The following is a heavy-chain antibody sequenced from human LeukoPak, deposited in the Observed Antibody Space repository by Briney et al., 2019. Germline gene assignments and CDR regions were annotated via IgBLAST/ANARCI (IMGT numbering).Heavy chain of an antibody. D-gene: IGHD6-19*01. J-gene: IGHJ4*02. Sequence: WGSLRLSCAASGFTFSSYWMSWVRQAPGKGLEWVANIYQDGSKKYNVDSVKGRSTISRDNAKNSLYLQMNSLTADDAAGYYCPSTIRAVAGTFDYWGQGTLVTVSS. CDR3: PSTIRAVAGTFDY. CDR1: GFTFSSYW. V-gene: IGHV3-7*01. CDR2: IYQDGSKK.